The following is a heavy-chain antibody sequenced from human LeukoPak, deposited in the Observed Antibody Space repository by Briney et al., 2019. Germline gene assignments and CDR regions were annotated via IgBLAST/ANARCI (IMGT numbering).Heavy chain of an antibody. V-gene: IGHV1-69*13. D-gene: IGHD1-7*01. CDR2: ISPIFGTA. CDR3: ARAGSGNWNYEGWFDP. J-gene: IGHJ5*02. Sequence: ASVKVSCKASGGTFSSYAISWVRQAPGQGLEWMGGISPIFGTANYAQKFQGRVTITADESTSTAYLELSSLRSEDTAVYYCARAGSGNWNYEGWFDPWGQGTLVTVSS. CDR1: GGTFSSYA.